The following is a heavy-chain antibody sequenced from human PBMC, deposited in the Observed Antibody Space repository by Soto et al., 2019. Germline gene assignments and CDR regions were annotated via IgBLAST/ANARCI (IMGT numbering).Heavy chain of an antibody. Sequence: GGSLRLSWAAPGFSFSKYNMNWVRQAPGKGLEWVAHITDGLTKHYADFVQCRFIISRDNAKNSLYLELTDLRDDDTAVYYCARDTSHGVTIGGLDSWGQGTLVTVSS. J-gene: IGHJ4*02. CDR1: GFSFSKYN. CDR2: ITDGLTK. D-gene: IGHD3-16*01. CDR3: ARDTSHGVTIGGLDS. V-gene: IGHV3-48*02.